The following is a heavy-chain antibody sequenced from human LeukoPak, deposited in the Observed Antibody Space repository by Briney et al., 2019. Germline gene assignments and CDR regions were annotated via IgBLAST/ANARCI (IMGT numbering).Heavy chain of an antibody. V-gene: IGHV1-2*02. CDR2: IDTNTGGT. CDR1: GYTFTAYY. CDR3: ASEAFCAGGSCYLQRVAS. Sequence: GASVKVSCKASGYTFTAYYMHWVRQAPGQGLEWMGWIDTNTGGTKYAQKFQGRVTITRDTSIGTAFTELSSLISDDTAVYYCASEAFCAGGSCYLQRVASWGPGTLVTVSS. J-gene: IGHJ4*02. D-gene: IGHD2-15*01.